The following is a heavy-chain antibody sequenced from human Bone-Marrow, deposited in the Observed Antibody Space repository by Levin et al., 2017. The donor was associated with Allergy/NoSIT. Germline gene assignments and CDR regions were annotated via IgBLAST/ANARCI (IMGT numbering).Heavy chain of an antibody. Sequence: SVKVSCKSYGDTFISDAISWVRQAPGQGPEWMGGIIPIFTTPTYAPSFQHRLTITADEPTKTVFMELSRLKDDDSAVYFCARSYCGGDCFSPFDYWGQGTLVTVSS. J-gene: IGHJ4*02. CDR2: IIPIFTTP. CDR1: GDTFISDA. CDR3: ARSYCGGDCFSPFDY. D-gene: IGHD2-21*02. V-gene: IGHV1-69*13.